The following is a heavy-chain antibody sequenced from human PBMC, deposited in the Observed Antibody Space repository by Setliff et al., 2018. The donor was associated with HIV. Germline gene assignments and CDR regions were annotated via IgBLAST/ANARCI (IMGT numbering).Heavy chain of an antibody. V-gene: IGHV4-61*09. CDR3: ARDRGGAAAGGYYYMDV. D-gene: IGHD6-13*01. CDR2: IYTSGST. J-gene: IGHJ6*03. Sequence: SETLSLTCNVSGGSISSGGYYWSWIRQPAGKGLEWIGHIYTSGSTNYNPSLKSRVTISIDTSKNQFSRKLSSVTAADTAVYYCARDRGGAAAGGYYYMDVWGKGTTVTVSS. CDR1: GGSISSGGYY.